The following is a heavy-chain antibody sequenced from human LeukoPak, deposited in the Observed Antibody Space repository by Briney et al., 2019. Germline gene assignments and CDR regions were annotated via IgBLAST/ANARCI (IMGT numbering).Heavy chain of an antibody. CDR2: INHSGST. Sequence: SETLSLTCAVYGGSFSGYYWSWIRQPPGKGLEWIGEINHSGSTNYNPSLKSRVTISVDTSKNQFSLKLSSVTAADTAVYYCARLRTKGYCSSTSYYAKSYYYYYGMDVWGQGTTVTVSS. D-gene: IGHD2-2*01. CDR3: ARLRTKGYCSSTSYYAKSYYYYYGMDV. J-gene: IGHJ6*02. CDR1: GGSFSGYY. V-gene: IGHV4-34*01.